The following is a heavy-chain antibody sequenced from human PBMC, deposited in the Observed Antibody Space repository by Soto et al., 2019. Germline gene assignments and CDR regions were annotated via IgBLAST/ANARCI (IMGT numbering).Heavy chain of an antibody. CDR2: ISSSSSTI. CDR1: RFTFNSYS. CDR3: ARHPERIAEIGWFDP. V-gene: IGHV3-48*01. J-gene: IGHJ5*02. D-gene: IGHD6-13*01. Sequence: PGGSLRLSCAASRFTFNSYSMNWVRQAPGKGLEWVSYISSSSSTIYYADSVKGRFTISRDNAKNSLYLQMNSLRAEDTAVYYCARHPERIAEIGWFDPWGQGTLVTVSS.